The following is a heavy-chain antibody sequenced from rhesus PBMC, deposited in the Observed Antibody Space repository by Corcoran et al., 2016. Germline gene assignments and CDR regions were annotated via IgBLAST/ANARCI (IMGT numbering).Heavy chain of an antibody. CDR3: TRGWDSSWSENRFDV. CDR1: GYTFTSYY. D-gene: IGHD6-13*01. CDR2: INPSNGNT. V-gene: IGHV1S9*01. Sequence: VQLVQSGAEVKKPGASAKLSCKASGYTFTSYYNNWVRQAPGQVLEWMGWINPSNGNTGYAQKFQGRVTMTRDTSTSTAYMELSSLRSEDTAVYYCTRGWDSSWSENRFDVWGPGVLVTVSS. J-gene: IGHJ5-1*01.